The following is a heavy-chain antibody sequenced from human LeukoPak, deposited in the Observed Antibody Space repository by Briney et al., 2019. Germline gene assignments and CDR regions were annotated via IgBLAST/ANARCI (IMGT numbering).Heavy chain of an antibody. CDR1: GYTLTELS. J-gene: IGHJ3*02. CDR2: FDPEDGET. V-gene: IGHV1-24*01. D-gene: IGHD6-19*01. CDR3: ATGYSSGYDAFDI. Sequence: ASVKVSCKASGYTLTELSMHWVRQAPGKGLEWMGGFDPEDGETIYAQKFQGRVTMTEDTSTDTAYMELSSLRSEDTAVYCCATGYSSGYDAFDIWGQGTMVTVSS.